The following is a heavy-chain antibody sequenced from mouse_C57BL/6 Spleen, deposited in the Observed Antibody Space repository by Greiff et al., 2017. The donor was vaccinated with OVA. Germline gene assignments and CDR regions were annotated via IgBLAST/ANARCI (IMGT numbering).Heavy chain of an antibody. CDR3: ARHSDYGSSDPWFAY. CDR1: GFTFSSYT. Sequence: EVQLVESGGGLVKPGGSLKLSCAASGFTFSSYTMSWVRQTPEKRLEWVATISGGGGNTYYPDSVKGRFTISRDNAKNTLYLQMSSLRSEYTALYYCARHSDYGSSDPWFAYWGQGTLVTVSA. D-gene: IGHD1-1*01. J-gene: IGHJ3*01. V-gene: IGHV5-9*01. CDR2: ISGGGGNT.